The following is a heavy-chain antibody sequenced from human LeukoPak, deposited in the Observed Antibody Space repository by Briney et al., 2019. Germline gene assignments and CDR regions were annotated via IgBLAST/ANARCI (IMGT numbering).Heavy chain of an antibody. D-gene: IGHD1-26*01. Sequence: PGGSLRLSCAASGFTFSSYEMNWVRQAPGKGLEWVSYISSSGSTIYYADFVKGRFTISRDNAKNSLYLQMNSLRAEDTAVYYCVRGWSDSGSYPFDYWGQGTLVTVSS. CDR3: VRGWSDSGSYPFDY. CDR1: GFTFSSYE. V-gene: IGHV3-48*03. CDR2: ISSSGSTI. J-gene: IGHJ4*02.